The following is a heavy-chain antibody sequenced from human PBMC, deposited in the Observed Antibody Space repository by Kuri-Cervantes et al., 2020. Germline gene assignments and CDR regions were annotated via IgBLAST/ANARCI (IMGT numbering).Heavy chain of an antibody. CDR2: ISGSGGST. D-gene: IGHD3-3*01. CDR3: AKGGSITIFGVVIA. J-gene: IGHJ5*02. V-gene: IGHV3-23*01. CDR1: GFTFSSYA. Sequence: LTCAASGFTFSSYAMSWVRQAPGKGLEWVSAISGSGGSTYYADSVKGRFTISRDNSKNTLYLQMNSLRAEDTAVYYCAKGGSITIFGVVIAWGQGTLVTVSS.